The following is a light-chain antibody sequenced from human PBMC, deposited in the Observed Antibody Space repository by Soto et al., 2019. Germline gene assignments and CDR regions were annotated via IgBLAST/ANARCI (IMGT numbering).Light chain of an antibody. CDR2: DAS. V-gene: IGKV1-5*01. CDR3: QQYNSFSLIT. J-gene: IGKJ5*01. CDR1: QSISNW. Sequence: DIHMTQSPSTLPASVGDRVTITCRASQSISNWLAWYQQKPGKAPNLLIYDASSLQSGVPSRFSGSGFGTEFTLTISSLQPGDFATYFCQQYNSFSLITFGQGTLEIK.